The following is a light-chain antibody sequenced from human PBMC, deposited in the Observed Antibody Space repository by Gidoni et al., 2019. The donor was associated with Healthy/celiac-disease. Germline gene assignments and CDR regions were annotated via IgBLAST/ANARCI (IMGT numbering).Light chain of an antibody. CDR1: QSFLYSSNNKHY. J-gene: IGKJ1*01. Sequence: DIVMTQSPDSLAVSLGERATINCKSSQSFLYSSNNKHYLAWYQQKPGQPPKLLIYWASTRGSGVPDRFSGSGSGTDFTLTISSLQAEDVAVYYCQQYYSTPTWTFGQXTKVEIK. V-gene: IGKV4-1*01. CDR2: WAS. CDR3: QQYYSTPTWT.